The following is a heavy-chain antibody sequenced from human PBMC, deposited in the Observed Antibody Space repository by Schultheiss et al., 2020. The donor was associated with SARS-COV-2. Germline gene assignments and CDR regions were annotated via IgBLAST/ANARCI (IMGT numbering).Heavy chain of an antibody. J-gene: IGHJ6*02. CDR3: AKTTPPFLEWLLYDYGMDV. CDR2: IIPIFGTA. CDR1: GGTFSSYA. Sequence: SVKVSCKASGGTFSSYAISWVRQAPGQGLEWMGGIIPIFGTANYAQKFQGRVTITADKSTSTAYMELSSLRSEDTAVYYCAKTTPPFLEWLLYDYGMDVWGQGTTVTVSS. V-gene: IGHV1-69*06. D-gene: IGHD3-3*01.